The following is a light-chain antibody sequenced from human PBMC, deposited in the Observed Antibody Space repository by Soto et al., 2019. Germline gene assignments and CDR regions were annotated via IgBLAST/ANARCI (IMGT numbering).Light chain of an antibody. V-gene: IGLV2-14*01. CDR2: DVS. J-gene: IGLJ3*02. CDR3: SSYTSTNSWV. Sequence: QSALTQSASVSGSPGQSITISCTGTSSDVGGYNYVSWYQQHPGKAPKLIIYDVSNQPSGVSTRFSGSKSGNTASLTISGLQAEDEADYSCSSYTSTNSWVFGGGTKVTVL. CDR1: SSDVGGYNY.